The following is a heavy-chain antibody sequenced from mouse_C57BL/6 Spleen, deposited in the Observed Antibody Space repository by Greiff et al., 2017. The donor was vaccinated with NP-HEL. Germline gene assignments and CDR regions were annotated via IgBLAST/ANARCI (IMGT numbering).Heavy chain of an antibody. Sequence: EVQVVESGGGLVQPGGSLKLSCAASGFTFSDYYMYWVRQTPEKRLEWVAYISNGGGSTYYPDTVKGRFTISRDNAKNTLYLQRSRLKSEDTAMYYCARRIYYGSSYYAMDYWGQGTSVTVSS. CDR1: GFTFSDYY. J-gene: IGHJ4*01. V-gene: IGHV5-12*01. CDR2: ISNGGGST. CDR3: ARRIYYGSSYYAMDY. D-gene: IGHD1-1*01.